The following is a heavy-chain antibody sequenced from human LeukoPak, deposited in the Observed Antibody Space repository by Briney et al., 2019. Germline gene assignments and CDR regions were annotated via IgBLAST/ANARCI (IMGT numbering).Heavy chain of an antibody. D-gene: IGHD3-22*01. CDR3: ARRGYDSSGYSIDY. CDR2: IYPGDSDT. J-gene: IGHJ4*02. V-gene: IGHV5-51*01. Sequence: GAPLKISSKGSGSRFTSYWTGWGRRLPGKGLEWMGIIYPGDSDTRYSPSFQGQVTISADKSISTAYLQWSSLKASDTAMYYCARRGYDSSGYSIDYWGQGTLVTVSS. CDR1: GSRFTSYW.